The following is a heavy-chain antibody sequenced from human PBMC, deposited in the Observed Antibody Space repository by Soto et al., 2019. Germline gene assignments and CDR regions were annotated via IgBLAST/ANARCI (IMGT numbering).Heavy chain of an antibody. CDR1: GLSLSTSGVA. CDR3: AHRLARGATGLYFQH. Sequence: SGPTLVNPTQTLTLTCTFSGLSLSTSGVAVGWIRQPPGKALEWLALIYWDDDKRYGPSLKSRVTITKDTSKNQVVLTMTNMDPVDTATYYCAHRLARGATGLYFQHWGQGTPVTSPQ. V-gene: IGHV2-5*05. D-gene: IGHD3-9*01. CDR2: IYWDDDK. J-gene: IGHJ1*01.